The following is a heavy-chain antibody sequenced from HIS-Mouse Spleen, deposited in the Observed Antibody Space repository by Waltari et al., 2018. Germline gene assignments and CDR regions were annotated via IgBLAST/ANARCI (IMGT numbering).Heavy chain of an antibody. V-gene: IGHV4-4*07. D-gene: IGHD7-27*01. CDR3: ARDSGYFDY. CDR2: SYTSGST. J-gene: IGHJ4*02. CDR1: GGSISSYY. Sequence: QVQLQESGPGLVKPSETLSLTCTVSGGSISSYYWSWIRQPAGKGLWWIGRSYTSGSTNYNPSLKSRVTMSVDTSKNQFSLKLSSVTAADTAVYYCARDSGYFDYWGQGTLVTVSS.